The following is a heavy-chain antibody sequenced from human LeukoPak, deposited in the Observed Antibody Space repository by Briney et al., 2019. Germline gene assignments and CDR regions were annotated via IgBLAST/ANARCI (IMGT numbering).Heavy chain of an antibody. CDR1: GGSISSYY. D-gene: IGHD3-22*01. J-gene: IGHJ4*02. CDR2: IYYSGST. V-gene: IGHV4-59*01. CDR3: ARYYEARTLDY. Sequence: PSETLSLTCTVSGGSISSYYWSWIRQPPGKGLEWIGYIYYSGSTNYNASLKSRVTMSVDTSKNQFSLEVRSVTAADTAVYYCARYYEARTLDYWGQGTLATVSS.